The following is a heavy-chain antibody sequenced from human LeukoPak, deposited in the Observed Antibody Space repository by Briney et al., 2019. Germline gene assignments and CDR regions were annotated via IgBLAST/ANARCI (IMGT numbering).Heavy chain of an antibody. J-gene: IGHJ4*02. V-gene: IGHV4-59*08. CDR2: IYYSGST. CDR1: GGSFSGYY. D-gene: IGHD2-15*01. Sequence: PSETLSLTCAVYGGSFSGYYWSWIRQPPGKGLEWIGYIYYSGSTNYNPSLKSRVTISVDTSKNQFSLKLSSVTAADTAVYYCAKQEVVATHYFDYWGQGTLVTVSS. CDR3: AKQEVVATHYFDY.